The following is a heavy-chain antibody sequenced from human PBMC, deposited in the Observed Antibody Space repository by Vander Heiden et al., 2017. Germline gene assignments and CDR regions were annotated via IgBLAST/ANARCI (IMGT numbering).Heavy chain of an antibody. CDR2: MSTRSSNI. V-gene: IGHV3-48*01. CDR3: ARRVVGAPRAFDI. CDR1: GFPFRSYS. J-gene: IGHJ3*02. D-gene: IGHD1-26*01. Sequence: EVQLVESGGGLVQPGGSRRLSCAASGFPFRSYSLNWVRQAPGKGLEWVSYMSTRSSNIYYADSVKGRFTISRDNAKNSLYLQMNSLRAEDTAVYDCARRVVGAPRAFDIWGQGTMVTVSS.